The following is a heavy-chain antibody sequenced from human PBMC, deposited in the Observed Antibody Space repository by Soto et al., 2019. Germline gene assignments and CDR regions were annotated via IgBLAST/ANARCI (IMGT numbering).Heavy chain of an antibody. D-gene: IGHD1-20*01. J-gene: IGHJ2*01. CDR2: IFHSGDT. Sequence: SETLSLTCTVSGGSIDTSDYYWSWIRQQPGKGLEWLGYIFHSGDTYYNPSLTSRLAFSVDTSKNQFSLRLTSVTVADTAIYFCARHPRITRGWHFDLWGRGTLFTVSS. CDR1: GGSIDTSDYY. V-gene: IGHV4-31*02. CDR3: ARHPRITRGWHFDL.